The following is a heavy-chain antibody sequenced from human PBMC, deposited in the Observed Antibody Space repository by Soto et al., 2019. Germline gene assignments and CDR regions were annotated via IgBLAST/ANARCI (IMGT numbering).Heavy chain of an antibody. CDR1: GLTVSGKKY. D-gene: IGHD4-4*01. CDR2: FYDLDGT. Sequence: HLGGSLRLSCAVSGLTVSGKKYVAWVRQAPGKGLEWVSGFYDLDGTYYADSLKGRFTTSGDSSRTIVYLQMNGLRPEDTAVYYCATWHLQEHAYDVWGQGTTVTVSS. CDR3: ATWHLQEHAYDV. V-gene: IGHV3-53*01. J-gene: IGHJ3*01.